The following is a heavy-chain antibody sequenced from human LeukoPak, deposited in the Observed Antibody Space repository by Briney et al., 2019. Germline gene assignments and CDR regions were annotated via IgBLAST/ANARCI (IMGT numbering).Heavy chain of an antibody. CDR3: AKLVAVAGRNY. Sequence: HSGGSLRLSCAASGFTFSSYAMSWVRQAPGKGLEWVSAISGRDDSTYYADSVKGRFTFSRDNSKNTLYLQMNSLRAEDTAVYYCAKLVAVAGRNYWGQGTLVTVSS. CDR2: ISGRDDST. J-gene: IGHJ4*02. V-gene: IGHV3-23*01. CDR1: GFTFSSYA. D-gene: IGHD6-19*01.